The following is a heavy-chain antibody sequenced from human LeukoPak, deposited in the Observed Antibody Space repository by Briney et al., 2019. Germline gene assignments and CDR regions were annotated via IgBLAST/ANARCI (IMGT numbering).Heavy chain of an antibody. Sequence: ASVTISCKTSGYTLSDYYMHWVRPAPGQGLEWMGWIRGDTGDTDSPKKFQGRVTMTRDTSTNTAYLELSRLRYDDTAIYFCARVRGNSCDYWGQGTLVTVSS. V-gene: IGHV1-2*02. CDR1: GYTLSDYY. D-gene: IGHD6-13*01. CDR2: IRGDTGDT. CDR3: ARVRGNSCDY. J-gene: IGHJ4*02.